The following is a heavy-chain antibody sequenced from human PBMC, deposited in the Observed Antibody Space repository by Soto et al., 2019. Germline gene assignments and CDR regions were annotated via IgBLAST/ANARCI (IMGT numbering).Heavy chain of an antibody. Sequence: VQLVQSGAEVKKPGASVKVSCKASGYTFTSYEMNWVRQAPGKGLEWVSYISSSGSTIYYADSVKGRFTISRDNAKNSLYLQMNSLRAEDTAVYYCARVRVFPLLYYYYGMDVWGQGTTVTVSS. CDR1: GYTFTSYE. CDR3: ARVRVFPLLYYYYGMDV. CDR2: ISSSGSTI. V-gene: IGHV3-48*03. J-gene: IGHJ6*02. D-gene: IGHD2-15*01.